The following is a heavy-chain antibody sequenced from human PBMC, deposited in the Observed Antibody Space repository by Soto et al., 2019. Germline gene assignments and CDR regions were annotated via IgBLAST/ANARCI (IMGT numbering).Heavy chain of an antibody. CDR2: ISAYNGNT. D-gene: IGHD2-2*01. CDR3: ARDPPGKCSSTSCYYNYMGV. J-gene: IGHJ6*03. V-gene: IGHV1-18*01. CDR1: GYTFTSYG. Sequence: ASVKVSCKASGYTFTSYGISWVRQAPGQGLEWMGWISAYNGNTNYAQKLQGRVTMTTDTSTSTAYMELRSLRSDDTAVYYCARDPPGKCSSTSCYYNYMGVWGKGTTVAVSS.